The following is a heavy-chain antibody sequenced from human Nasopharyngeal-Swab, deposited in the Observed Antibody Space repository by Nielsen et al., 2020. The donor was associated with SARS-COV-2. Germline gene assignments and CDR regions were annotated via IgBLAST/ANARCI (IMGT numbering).Heavy chain of an antibody. V-gene: IGHV1-3*01. J-gene: IGHJ3*02. D-gene: IGHD3-3*01. CDR1: GYTFTSYA. CDR3: ARERITIFGVVIIFNAFDI. CDR2: INAGNGNT. Sequence: ASVKVSCKASGYTFTSYAMHWVRQAPGQRLEWMGWINAGNGNTKYSQKFQGRVTITRDTSASTAYMEPSSLRSEDTAVYYCARERITIFGVVIIFNAFDIWGQGTMVTVSS.